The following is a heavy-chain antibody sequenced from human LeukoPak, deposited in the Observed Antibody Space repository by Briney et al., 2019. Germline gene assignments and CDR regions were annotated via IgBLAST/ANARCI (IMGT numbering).Heavy chain of an antibody. CDR2: IHYSGST. V-gene: IGHV4-39*01. J-gene: IGHJ4*02. CDR1: GGSISSSSSY. CDR3: ARHTSGSSLDY. D-gene: IGHD6-6*01. Sequence: SETLSLTCSVSGGSISSSSSYWGWIRRPPGKGLVWIGTIHYSGSTNYNPSLKSRVTISVDTSKNQFSLKLSSVTAADTAVYYCARHTSGSSLDYWGQGTLVTVSS.